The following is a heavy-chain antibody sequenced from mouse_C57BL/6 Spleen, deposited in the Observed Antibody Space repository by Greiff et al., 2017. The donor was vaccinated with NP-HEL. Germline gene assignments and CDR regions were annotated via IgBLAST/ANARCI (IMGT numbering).Heavy chain of an antibody. CDR1: GYSFTGYY. V-gene: IGHV1-42*01. J-gene: IGHJ2*01. CDR3: ARSKFDY. Sequence: VQLKQSGPELVKPGASVKISCKASGYSFTGYYMNWVKQSPEKSLEWIGEINPSTGGTTYNQKFKAKATLTVDKSSSTAYMQLKSLTSEDSAVYYCARSKFDYWGQGTTLTVSS. CDR2: INPSTGGT.